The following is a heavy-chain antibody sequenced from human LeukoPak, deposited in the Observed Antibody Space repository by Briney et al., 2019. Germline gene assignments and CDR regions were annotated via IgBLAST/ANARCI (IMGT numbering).Heavy chain of an antibody. CDR2: ISYDGSNK. CDR1: GFTSSSYA. Sequence: GGSLRLSCAASGFTSSSYAMHWVRQAPGKGLEWVAVISYDGSNKYYADSVKGRFTISRDNSKNTLYLQMNSLRAEDTAVYYCAREVPAALRNYYYYYGMDVWGQGTTVTVSS. D-gene: IGHD2-2*01. CDR3: AREVPAALRNYYYYYGMDV. V-gene: IGHV3-30-3*01. J-gene: IGHJ6*02.